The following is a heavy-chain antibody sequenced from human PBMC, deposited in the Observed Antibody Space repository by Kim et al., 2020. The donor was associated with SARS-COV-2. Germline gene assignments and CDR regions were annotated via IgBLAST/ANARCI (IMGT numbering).Heavy chain of an antibody. V-gene: IGHV3-74*01. D-gene: IGHD4-4*01. Sequence: ADAEKGRFTISRDNATNTRYLKMSSMRAEDTAVYYCTRDRSNYGNYGMDVWGQGTTVTVSS. J-gene: IGHJ6*02. CDR3: TRDRSNYGNYGMDV.